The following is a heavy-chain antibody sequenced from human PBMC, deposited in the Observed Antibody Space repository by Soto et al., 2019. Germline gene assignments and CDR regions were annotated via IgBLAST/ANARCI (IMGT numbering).Heavy chain of an antibody. CDR2: IYHSGST. CDR3: ARPYYYYMDV. Sequence: QVQLQESGPGLVKPSGTLSLTCAVSGGSISSSNWWSWVRQPPGKGLEWIGEIYHSGSTNYNPSLTSRVTMSGDKSKNQLSLRLTSVTAADTAVYYCARPYYYYMDVWGKGTTVTVSS. CDR1: GGSISSSNW. J-gene: IGHJ6*03. V-gene: IGHV4-4*02.